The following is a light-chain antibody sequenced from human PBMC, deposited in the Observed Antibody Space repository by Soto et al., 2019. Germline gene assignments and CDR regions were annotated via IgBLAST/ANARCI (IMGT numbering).Light chain of an antibody. J-gene: IGKJ1*01. CDR1: QSISTY. CDR3: QHYNNWPPWT. CDR2: AAS. Sequence: DIQIRQSTNSVSASVGDRVTITCRASQSISTYLAWYQQKPGKAPKLLIYAASNLQAGVPSRFSGSGSGTDFTLTINSLQPEDFATYYCQHYNNWPPWTFGQGTKVDNK. V-gene: IGKV1-12*01.